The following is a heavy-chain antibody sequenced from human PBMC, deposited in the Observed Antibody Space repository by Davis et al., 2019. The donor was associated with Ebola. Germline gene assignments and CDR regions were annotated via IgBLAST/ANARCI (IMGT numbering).Heavy chain of an antibody. CDR1: GFTFSSYW. Sequence: GESLKISCAASGFTFSSYWMSWIRQAPGKGLEWVAVISYDGSNKYYADSVKGRFTISRDNSKNTLYLQMNSLRAEDTAVYYCAKDLRTYSYGYTFFDYWGQGTLVTVSS. V-gene: IGHV3-30*18. D-gene: IGHD5-18*01. J-gene: IGHJ4*02. CDR3: AKDLRTYSYGYTFFDY. CDR2: ISYDGSNK.